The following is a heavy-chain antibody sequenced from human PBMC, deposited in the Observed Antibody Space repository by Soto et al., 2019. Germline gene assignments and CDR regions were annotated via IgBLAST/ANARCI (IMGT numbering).Heavy chain of an antibody. V-gene: IGHV2-5*02. Sequence: SGPTLVNPTQTLTLTCTFSGFSLSTSGVGVGWIRQPPGKALEWLALIYWDDDKRYSPSLKSRLTITKDTSKNQVVLTMTNMDPVDTATYYCAHSRDRIQLWLPLASNWFDPWGQGTLVTVSS. CDR1: GFSLSTSGVG. D-gene: IGHD5-18*01. CDR3: AHSRDRIQLWLPLASNWFDP. CDR2: IYWDDDK. J-gene: IGHJ5*02.